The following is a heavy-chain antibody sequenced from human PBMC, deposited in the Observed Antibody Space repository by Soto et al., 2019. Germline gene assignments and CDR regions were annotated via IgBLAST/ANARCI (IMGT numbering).Heavy chain of an antibody. CDR2: IYPGDSDT. Sequence: PGESLKISCKGSGYGFTSYWSGWVRQMPGKGLEWMGIIYPGDSDTRYSPSFQGQVTISADKSISTAYLQWSSLKASDTAMYYCARLSESRRIAAPDYWGQGTLVTVSS. CDR3: ARLSESRRIAAPDY. D-gene: IGHD6-13*01. CDR1: GYGFTSYW. V-gene: IGHV5-51*01. J-gene: IGHJ4*02.